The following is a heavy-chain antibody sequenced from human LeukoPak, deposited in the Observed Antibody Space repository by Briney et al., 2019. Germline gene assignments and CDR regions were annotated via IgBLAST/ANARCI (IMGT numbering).Heavy chain of an antibody. Sequence: GGSLRLSCAASGFTFSSYAMSWVRQAPGKGLEWVSAISGSGGSTYYADSVKGRFTISRDNSKNTLYLQMNSLRAEDTAVYYCAKDREWYGSGSYLWKGWGQGTLVTVSS. CDR1: GFTFSSYA. CDR3: AKDREWYGSGSYLWKG. J-gene: IGHJ4*02. CDR2: ISGSGGST. V-gene: IGHV3-23*01. D-gene: IGHD3-10*01.